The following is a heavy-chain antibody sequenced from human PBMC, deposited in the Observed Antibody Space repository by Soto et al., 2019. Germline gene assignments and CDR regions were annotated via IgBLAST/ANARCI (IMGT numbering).Heavy chain of an antibody. D-gene: IGHD1-26*01. CDR3: AREGGSSTKGPFDY. Sequence: QVQLQQWGAGLLKPSETLSLTCAVYGGSFSGYYWSWIRQPPGKGLEWIGEINHSGSTNYNPSLRRRVTISVDTSKNQFSLKLSSVTAADTAVYYCAREGGSSTKGPFDYWGQGTLVTVSS. J-gene: IGHJ4*02. V-gene: IGHV4-34*01. CDR2: INHSGST. CDR1: GGSFSGYY.